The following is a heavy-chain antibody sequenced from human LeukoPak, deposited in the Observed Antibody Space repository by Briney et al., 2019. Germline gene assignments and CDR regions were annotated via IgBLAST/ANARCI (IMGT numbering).Heavy chain of an antibody. Sequence: TSETLSLTCAVYGGSFSGYYWSWIRQPPGKGLEWIGEINHSGSTNYNPSLKSRVTISVDTSKNQFSLKLSSMTAADTVVYYCARVAFRQWLVQGIDYWGQGTLVTVSS. J-gene: IGHJ4*02. CDR2: INHSGST. V-gene: IGHV4-34*01. CDR1: GGSFSGYY. CDR3: ARVAFRQWLVQGIDY. D-gene: IGHD6-19*01.